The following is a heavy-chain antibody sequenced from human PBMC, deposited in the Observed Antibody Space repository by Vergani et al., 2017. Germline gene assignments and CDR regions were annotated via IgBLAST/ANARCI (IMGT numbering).Heavy chain of an antibody. CDR1: GFTFSSYS. CDR3: AREALHSSGWYGYYYYYGMDV. J-gene: IGHJ6*02. V-gene: IGHV3-21*01. CDR2: ISSSSSYI. Sequence: EVQLVESGGGLVKPGGSLRLPCAASGFTFSSYSMNWVRQAPGKGLEWVSSISSSSSYIYYADSVKGRFTISRDNAKNSLYLQMNSLRAEDTAVYYCAREALHSSGWYGYYYYYGMDVWGQGTTVTVSS. D-gene: IGHD6-19*01.